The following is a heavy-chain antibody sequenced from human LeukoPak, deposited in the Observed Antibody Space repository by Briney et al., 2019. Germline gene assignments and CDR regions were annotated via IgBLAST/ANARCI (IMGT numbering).Heavy chain of an antibody. CDR2: ISSSSSYI. CDR3: ARVDLAAAFDY. Sequence: GGSLRLSCAASGFTFSSYSMNWVRQAPGKGLEWVSSISSSSSYIYYADSVKGRFTISRDNAKNSLYLQMNSLRAEDTAVYYCARVDLAAAFDYWGQGTLGTVSS. D-gene: IGHD6-13*01. V-gene: IGHV3-21*01. J-gene: IGHJ4*02. CDR1: GFTFSSYS.